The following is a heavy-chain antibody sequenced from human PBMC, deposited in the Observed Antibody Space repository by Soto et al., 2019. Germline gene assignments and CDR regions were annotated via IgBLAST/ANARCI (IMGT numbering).Heavy chain of an antibody. D-gene: IGHD3-16*01. J-gene: IGHJ4*02. CDR1: GGTFSTFG. CDR2: IIPFFGTA. V-gene: IGHV1-69*01. Sequence: QVQLVQSGAEVKKTGSSVKVSCKTSGGTFSTFGISWVRQAPGQGLEWMGGIIPFFGTAEYSQKFEDRITITADDSTNTVYRDLKRLTSEDTTIYYWTRNVPMDAGDKYYYDFWGQGALVTVSS. CDR3: TRNVPMDAGDKYYYDF.